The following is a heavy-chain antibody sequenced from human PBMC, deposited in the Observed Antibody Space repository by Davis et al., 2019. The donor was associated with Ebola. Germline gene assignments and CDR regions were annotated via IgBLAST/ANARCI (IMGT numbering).Heavy chain of an antibody. CDR1: GYTFTSYY. J-gene: IGHJ6*02. Sequence: ASVTVSCKASGYTFTSYYIHWVRQAPGQGLEWMGVINPSGGRTSYVQKFQGRVTMTRDTSTNTVYMEVSSLRSEDTAVYYCARDGTDYYGLDVWGLGTAVTVSS. CDR2: INPSGGRT. CDR3: ARDGTDYYGLDV. D-gene: IGHD3/OR15-3a*01. V-gene: IGHV1-46*01.